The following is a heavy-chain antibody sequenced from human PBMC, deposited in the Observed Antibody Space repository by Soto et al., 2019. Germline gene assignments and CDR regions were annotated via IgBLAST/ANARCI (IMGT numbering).Heavy chain of an antibody. J-gene: IGHJ4*02. D-gene: IGHD2-15*01. CDR2: ISATASTI. V-gene: IGHV3-48*02. CDR3: ARSYSEVRGLSY. CDR1: GFSLRSYS. Sequence: EVQLVESGGGSVQPGGSLRLSCAASGFSLRSYSMNWVRQAPGKGLEWVSYISATASTIYYADSVKGRFTISKDYGKNSLFLQMNSLRDEDTAVYYCARSYSEVRGLSYWGQGTLVVTVSS.